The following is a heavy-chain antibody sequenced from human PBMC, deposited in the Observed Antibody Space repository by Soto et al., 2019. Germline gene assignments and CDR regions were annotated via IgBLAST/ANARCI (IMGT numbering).Heavy chain of an antibody. D-gene: IGHD2-8*01. Sequence: ASVKVSCKASGYTFTRYGISWVRQAPGQGLEWMGWISGYNGGTNYAQKFQDRVSMTIDTSTGTAYMELRSLRSDDTAVYYCARDPYHVLMVNAPNLYGMDVWGQGTTVTVSS. CDR2: ISGYNGGT. CDR1: GYTFTRYG. J-gene: IGHJ6*02. CDR3: ARDPYHVLMVNAPNLYGMDV. V-gene: IGHV1-18*01.